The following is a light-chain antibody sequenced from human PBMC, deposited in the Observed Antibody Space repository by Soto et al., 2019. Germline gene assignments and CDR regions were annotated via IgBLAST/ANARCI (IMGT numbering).Light chain of an antibody. CDR3: QHRSEWPVS. J-gene: IGKJ5*01. V-gene: IGKV3-11*01. Sequence: EVVLTQSPVTLSLSPGERATLSCRASQSFRGLLALYQQKPGQAPRVLIYRAAIRATGISDRFSGSGSGTEFTLTISSLQSEDFALYYCQHRSEWPVSFGQGTRLEIK. CDR2: RAA. CDR1: QSFRGL.